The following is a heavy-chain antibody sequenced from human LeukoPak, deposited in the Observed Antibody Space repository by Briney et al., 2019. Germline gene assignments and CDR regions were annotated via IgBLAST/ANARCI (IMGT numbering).Heavy chain of an antibody. V-gene: IGHV3-21*01. Sequence: PGGSLRLSCAASGFTFSSYSRNWVRQAPGKGLEWVSSISSSSYIYYADSVKGRFTISRDNAKNSLYLQMNSLRAEDTAVYYCARVGEDIVVVVAERDYYYYMDVWGKGTTVTVSS. D-gene: IGHD2-15*01. CDR1: GFTFSSYS. CDR3: ARVGEDIVVVVAERDYYYYMDV. CDR2: ISSSSYI. J-gene: IGHJ6*03.